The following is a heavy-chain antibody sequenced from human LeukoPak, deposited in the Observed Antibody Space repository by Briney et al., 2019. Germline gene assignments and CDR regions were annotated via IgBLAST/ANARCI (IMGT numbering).Heavy chain of an antibody. D-gene: IGHD3-16*01. CDR1: GYTFTDYY. J-gene: IGHJ6*03. Sequence: ASVKVSCKASGYTFTDYYIHWVRQAPGQGLEWMAWMNPNSGDTSYAQKFQGRVTMTRDASISTAYMELSRLKFDDTAVYYCARHWGDYYYMDVWGKGTTVTISS. CDR2: MNPNSGDT. V-gene: IGHV1-2*02. CDR3: ARHWGDYYYMDV.